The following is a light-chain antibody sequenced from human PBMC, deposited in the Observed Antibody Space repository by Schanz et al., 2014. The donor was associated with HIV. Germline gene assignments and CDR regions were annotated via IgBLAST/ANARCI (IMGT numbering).Light chain of an antibody. CDR2: DVS. Sequence: QSALTQPASVSGSPGQSITISCTGTSSDVGGYNYVSWYQQHPGKAPKLMIYDVSNRPSGVSNRFSGSKSGNAASLTISGLQAEDEAQYYCCSYADRSIVLFGGGTKLTVL. CDR3: CSYADRSIVL. V-gene: IGLV2-14*03. CDR1: SSDVGGYNY. J-gene: IGLJ2*01.